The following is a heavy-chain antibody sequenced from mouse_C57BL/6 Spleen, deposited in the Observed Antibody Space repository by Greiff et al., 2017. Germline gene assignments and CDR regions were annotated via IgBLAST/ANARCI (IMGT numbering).Heavy chain of an antibody. CDR3: ARERGDGYFGRFAD. CDR2: IDPSDSYT. Sequence: QVQLQQPGAELVKPGASVKLSCKASGYTFTSYWMQWVKQRPGQGLEWIGEIDPSDSYTNYTQKFKGKATLTVDTSSSTASMQLSSLRSEDSAVYYVARERGDGYFGRFADWGQGTLVTVSA. V-gene: IGHV1-50*01. CDR1: GYTFTSYW. D-gene: IGHD2-3*01. J-gene: IGHJ3*01.